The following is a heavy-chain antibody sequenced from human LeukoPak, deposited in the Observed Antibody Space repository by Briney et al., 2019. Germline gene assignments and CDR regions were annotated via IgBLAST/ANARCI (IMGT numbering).Heavy chain of an antibody. V-gene: IGHV3-21*01. D-gene: IGHD3-3*02. CDR1: GFTFSSYS. CDR2: ISSSSSYI. CDR3: ARDRGAASLGAFDI. Sequence: PGGSLRLSCAASGFTFSSYSINWVRQAPGKGLEWVSSISSSSSYIYYADSVKGRFTISRDNAKNSLYLQMNSLRAEDTAVYYCARDRGAASLGAFDIWGQGTMVTVSS. J-gene: IGHJ3*02.